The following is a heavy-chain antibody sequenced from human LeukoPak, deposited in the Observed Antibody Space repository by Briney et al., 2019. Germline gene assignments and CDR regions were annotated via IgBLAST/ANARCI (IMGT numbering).Heavy chain of an antibody. Sequence: PGGSLRLSCAASGFTFSDYYMSWIRQAPGKGLEWVSYISSSGSTIYYADSVKGRFTISRDNAKNSLYLQMNSLRAEDTAVYYCAKAHAVVTDAFDIWGQGTMVTVSS. CDR3: AKAHAVVTDAFDI. D-gene: IGHD5-18*01. CDR1: GFTFSDYY. J-gene: IGHJ3*02. V-gene: IGHV3-11*01. CDR2: ISSSGSTI.